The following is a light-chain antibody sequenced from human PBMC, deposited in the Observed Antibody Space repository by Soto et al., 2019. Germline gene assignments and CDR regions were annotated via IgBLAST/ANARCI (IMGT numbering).Light chain of an antibody. CDR1: QSVSSNY. CDR2: GAS. Sequence: EIVLTQSPGTLSLAPGERATLSCRASQSVSSNYLAWYQQKPGQAPRLLIYGASSRATDIPDRFSGSGSGTDFTLTISRLEPEDFAVYYCQQDGTSPRPYTFGPGTKLEIK. J-gene: IGKJ2*01. CDR3: QQDGTSPRPYT. V-gene: IGKV3-20*01.